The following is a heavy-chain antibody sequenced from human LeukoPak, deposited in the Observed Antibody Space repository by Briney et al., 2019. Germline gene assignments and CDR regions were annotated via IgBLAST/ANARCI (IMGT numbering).Heavy chain of an antibody. Sequence: GGSLRLSCTASGFTFGDYAMSWVRQAPGKGLEWVGFIRSKAYGGTTEYAASVKGRFTISRDDSKSIAYLQMNSLKTEDTAVYYCTRVGPPAAATGYFDYWGQGTLVTVSS. CDR2: IRSKAYGGTT. CDR3: TRVGPPAAATGYFDY. J-gene: IGHJ4*02. V-gene: IGHV3-49*04. CDR1: GFTFGDYA. D-gene: IGHD6-13*01.